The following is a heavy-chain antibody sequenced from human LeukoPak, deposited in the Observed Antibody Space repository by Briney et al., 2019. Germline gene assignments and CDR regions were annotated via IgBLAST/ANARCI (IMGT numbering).Heavy chain of an antibody. J-gene: IGHJ4*02. CDR3: ARVKGEWEPSSGAPSKYYIDY. CDR1: GFTFSSYW. CDR2: IKQDGSEK. D-gene: IGHD1-26*01. Sequence: GGSLRLSCAASGFTFSSYWMSWVRQAPGKGLEWVANIKQDGSEKYYVDSVKGRSTISRDNTKNSLYLQMNSLRAEDTAVYYCARVKGEWEPSSGAPSKYYIDYWGQGTLGTVSS. V-gene: IGHV3-7*01.